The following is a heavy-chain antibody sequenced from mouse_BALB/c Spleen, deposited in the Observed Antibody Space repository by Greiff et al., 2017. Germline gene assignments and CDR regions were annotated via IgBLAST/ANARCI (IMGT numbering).Heavy chain of an antibody. CDR3: ATGGYYDYVAWFAY. V-gene: IGHV1-14*01. CDR2: INPYNDGT. Sequence: VQLQQSGPELVKPGASVKMSCKASGYTFTSYVMHWVKQKPGQGLEWIGYINPYNDGTKYNEKFKGKATLTSDKSSSTAYMELSSLTSEDSAVYYCATGGYYDYVAWFAYWGQGTLVTVSA. CDR1: GYTFTSYV. D-gene: IGHD2-4*01. J-gene: IGHJ3*01.